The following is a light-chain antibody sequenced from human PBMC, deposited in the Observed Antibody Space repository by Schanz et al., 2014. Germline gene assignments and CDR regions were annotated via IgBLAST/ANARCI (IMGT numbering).Light chain of an antibody. CDR2: AAS. CDR1: QSIGTY. J-gene: IGKJ5*01. V-gene: IGKV1-39*01. CDR3: QQSHSNPIT. Sequence: DIQMTQSPSSLSASVGDRVTITCRASQSIGTYLNWYQHKPGNAPKLLIYAASSLQSGVPSRFSGSGSGTEFTLTISSLQPEDFATYYCQQSHSNPITFAQGTRLEIK.